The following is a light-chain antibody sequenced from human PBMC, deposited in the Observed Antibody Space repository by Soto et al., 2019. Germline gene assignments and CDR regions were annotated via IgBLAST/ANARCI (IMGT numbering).Light chain of an antibody. CDR1: RSISTY. V-gene: IGKV3-11*01. J-gene: IGKJ4*01. CDR2: EAL. CDR3: QKYNSVPLT. Sequence: ETVLTQSPATLSLSPGERATLSCRASRSISTYLAWYQQKPGQAPRLLIYEALNRATGIPARFSGSGSGTDFTLTISSLEPEDVATYYCQKYNSVPLTFGGGTKVEIK.